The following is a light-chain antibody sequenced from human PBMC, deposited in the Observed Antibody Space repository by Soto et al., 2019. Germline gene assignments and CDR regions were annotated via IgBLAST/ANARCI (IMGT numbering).Light chain of an antibody. J-gene: IGLJ2*01. V-gene: IGLV4-69*01. CDR2: LNSDGSH. CDR1: SGHSSYA. CDR3: QTWGTGIQV. Sequence: QLVLTQSPSASASLGASVKLTCTLSSGHSSYAIAWHQQQPEKGPRYLMKLNSDGSHRKGDGIPDRFSGSSSGAERYLTISSLRSEAEADYYCQTWGTGIQVFGGGTQLTVL.